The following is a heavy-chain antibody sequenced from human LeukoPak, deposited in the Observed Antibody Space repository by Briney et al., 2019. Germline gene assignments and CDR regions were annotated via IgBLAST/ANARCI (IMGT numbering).Heavy chain of an antibody. Sequence: ASVKVFCKASGYTFSNYGISWVRQAPGQGLEWVGWIRGDNGNTNYAQKLQGRVTMTTDTSTSTAYMELRSLGSDETAVYYCARVDLLTGYYFFDYWGQGTLVTVSS. CDR2: IRGDNGNT. CDR1: GYTFSNYG. J-gene: IGHJ4*02. V-gene: IGHV1-18*01. D-gene: IGHD3-9*01. CDR3: ARVDLLTGYYFFDY.